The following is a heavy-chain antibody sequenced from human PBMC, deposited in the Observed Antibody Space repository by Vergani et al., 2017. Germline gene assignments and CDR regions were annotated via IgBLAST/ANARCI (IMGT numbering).Heavy chain of an antibody. CDR2: IFYSGTT. CDR3: ARVDTQVAATSHFYYMDV. J-gene: IGHJ6*03. V-gene: IGHV4-31*11. CDR1: GGSISSGDHC. Sequence: QVQLQESGPGVVKPSQTLSLTCAVSGGSISSGDHCWTWIRQRPGKGLEWIGYIFYSGTTYDNPSLRSRLTISVDTSQNQFSLKLRSVTAADTAVYYCARVDTQVAATSHFYYMDVWGKGTTVVVSS. D-gene: IGHD6-25*01.